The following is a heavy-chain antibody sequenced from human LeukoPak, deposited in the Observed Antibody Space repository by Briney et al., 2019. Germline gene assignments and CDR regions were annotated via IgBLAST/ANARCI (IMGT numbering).Heavy chain of an antibody. V-gene: IGHV3-23*01. CDR3: ARAGGYCSGGSCYYSYYYYMDV. D-gene: IGHD2-15*01. Sequence: GGSLRLSCAASRFTFSTCAMSWVRQAPGKGLEWVSGISGSGDIIYYSDSVKGRFTISRDNAKDSLYLQMNNLRAEDTAVYYCARAGGYCSGGSCYYSYYYYMDVWGKGTTVTISS. J-gene: IGHJ6*03. CDR2: ISGSGDII. CDR1: RFTFSTCA.